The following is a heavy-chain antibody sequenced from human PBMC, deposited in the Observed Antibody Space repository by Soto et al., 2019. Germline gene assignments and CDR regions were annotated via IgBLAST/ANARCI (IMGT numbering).Heavy chain of an antibody. V-gene: IGHV1-69*13. D-gene: IGHD6-19*01. Sequence: SVKVSCKASGGTFSSYAISWVRQAPGQGLEWMGGIIPIFGTANYAQKFQGRVTITADESTSTAYMELSSLRSEDTAVYYCARDPGESVAEDLYDYWGQGTLVTVSS. J-gene: IGHJ4*02. CDR1: GGTFSSYA. CDR2: IIPIFGTA. CDR3: ARDPGESVAEDLYDY.